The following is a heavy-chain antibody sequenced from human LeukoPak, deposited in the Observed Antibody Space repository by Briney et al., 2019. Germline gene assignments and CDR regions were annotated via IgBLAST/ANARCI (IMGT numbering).Heavy chain of an antibody. D-gene: IGHD5-12*01. CDR1: GGSISSYY. CDR2: IYYSGST. V-gene: IGHV4-59*01. J-gene: IGHJ3*02. Sequence: SETLSLTCTVSGGSISSYYWSWIRQPPGKGLEWIGYIYYSGSTNYNPSLKSRVTISVDTSKNQFSLKLSSVTAADTAVYYCARGGYSGYSPGGAFDIWGQGTMVTVSS. CDR3: ARGGYSGYSPGGAFDI.